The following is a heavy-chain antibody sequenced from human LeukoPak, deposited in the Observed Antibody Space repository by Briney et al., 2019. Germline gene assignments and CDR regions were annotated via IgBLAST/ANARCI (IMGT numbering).Heavy chain of an antibody. D-gene: IGHD3-10*01. Sequence: EWIGRIYSSGSTNYNPSLKSRVTMSVDTSKNQFSLKLSSVTAADTAVYYCARVRGGDFDYWGQGTLVTVSS. CDR3: ARVRGGDFDY. CDR2: IYSSGST. V-gene: IGHV4-4*07. J-gene: IGHJ4*02.